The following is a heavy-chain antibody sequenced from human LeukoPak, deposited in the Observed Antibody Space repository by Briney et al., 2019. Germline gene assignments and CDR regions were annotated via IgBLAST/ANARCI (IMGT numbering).Heavy chain of an antibody. J-gene: IGHJ6*04. CDR1: GGSISSSNW. V-gene: IGHV4-4*02. D-gene: IGHD3-10*01. CDR2: IYQSGST. Sequence: TSSETLSLTCAVSGGSISSSNWWSWVRQPPGKGLEWIGEIYQSGSTNYNPSLKSRVTISVDTSKNQFSLKLSSVTAADTAVYYCAQYYYGSGSQMDVWGKGTTVTVSS. CDR3: AQYYYGSGSQMDV.